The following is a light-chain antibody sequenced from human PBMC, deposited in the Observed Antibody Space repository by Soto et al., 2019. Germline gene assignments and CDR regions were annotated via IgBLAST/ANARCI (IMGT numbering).Light chain of an antibody. CDR3: QRYGRSPPIT. CDR2: GAS. J-gene: IGKJ5*01. V-gene: IGKV3-20*01. CDR1: QSISSNY. Sequence: IVLTQSPGTLSLSTGERATLSCRAIQSISSNYLAWYQQKPGQAPRLLIYGASSRAPGVPDRFSGSGSGTTFTLTISRLEPEDFAVYYCQRYGRSPPITFGQGTRLEI.